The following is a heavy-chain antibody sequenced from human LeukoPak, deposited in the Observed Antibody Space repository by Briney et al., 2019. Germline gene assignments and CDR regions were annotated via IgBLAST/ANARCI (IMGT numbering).Heavy chain of an antibody. D-gene: IGHD2-2*01. CDR3: ATDFLGYCSSTSCYYDGY. Sequence: SVKVSCKASGYTFTSYGISWVRQAPGQGLEWMGRIIPILGIANYAQKFQGRVTITADKSTSTAYMELSSLRSEDTAVYYCATDFLGYCSSTSCYYDGYWGQGTLVTVSS. CDR1: GYTFTSYG. J-gene: IGHJ4*02. CDR2: IIPILGIA. V-gene: IGHV1-69*04.